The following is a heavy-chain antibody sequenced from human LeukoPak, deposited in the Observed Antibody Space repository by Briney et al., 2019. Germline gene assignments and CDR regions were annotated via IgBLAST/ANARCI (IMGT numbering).Heavy chain of an antibody. Sequence: GGSLRLSCAASGFTFSRFWMSWVRQVPRKGLEWVANIKQDGGEIYYVDSVKGRFTISRDNSKNTLYLQMNSLRAEDTAVYYCARDKSVLLWFGEGGYFDYWGQGTLVTVSS. CDR3: ARDKSVLLWFGEGGYFDY. CDR2: IKQDGGEI. J-gene: IGHJ4*02. CDR1: GFTFSRFW. V-gene: IGHV3-7*01. D-gene: IGHD3-10*01.